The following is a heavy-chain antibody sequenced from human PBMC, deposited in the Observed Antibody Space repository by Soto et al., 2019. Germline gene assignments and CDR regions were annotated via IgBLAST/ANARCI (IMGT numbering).Heavy chain of an antibody. D-gene: IGHD3-10*01. CDR2: INAGSGNT. V-gene: IGHV1-3*01. J-gene: IGHJ4*02. Sequence: GASVKVSCKSSGNSFVTYAIHWVRQAPGQRLQWMGWINAGSGNTKYAQDFQGRVTFTRDTAATTTFMELSSLRSEDAAVYYCARVPPWGDSGSFYIQHYDSWGQGTLVTVSS. CDR3: ARVPPWGDSGSFYIQHYDS. CDR1: GNSFVTYA.